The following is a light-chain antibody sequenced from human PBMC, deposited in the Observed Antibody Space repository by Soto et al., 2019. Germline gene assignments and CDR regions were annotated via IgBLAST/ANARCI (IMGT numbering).Light chain of an antibody. V-gene: IGLV2-23*01. CDR3: CSSAPESTYV. J-gene: IGLJ1*01. CDR2: KGT. Sequence: QSALAQPASVSGSPGQSITISCTGTSDDVGAYNSVSWYQQLPHKAPQVILYKGTQRPSGVSSRFSGSTSGNAASLTISGLQADDEPDYFCCSSAPESTYVFGTGTNVTVL. CDR1: SDDVGAYNS.